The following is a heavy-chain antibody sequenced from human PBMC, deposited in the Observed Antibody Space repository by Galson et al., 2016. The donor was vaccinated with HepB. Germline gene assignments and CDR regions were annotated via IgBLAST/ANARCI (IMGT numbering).Heavy chain of an antibody. Sequence: ETLSLTCTVSGGSISSSSYYWGWIRQPPGKGLEWIGSIYYSGNTYYNPSHKSRVTMSVDTSKNQFSLKLSSVTAADTAVYYCARDDSGGWYGSHYGMDVWGQGTTVTVSS. J-gene: IGHJ6*02. CDR3: ARDDSGGWYGSHYGMDV. CDR1: GGSISSSSYY. CDR2: IYYSGNT. D-gene: IGHD6-19*01. V-gene: IGHV4-39*07.